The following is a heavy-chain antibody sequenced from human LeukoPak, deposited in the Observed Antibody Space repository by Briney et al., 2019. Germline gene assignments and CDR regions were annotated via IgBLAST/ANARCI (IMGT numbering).Heavy chain of an antibody. CDR1: GFTFSSYA. V-gene: IGHV3-48*03. Sequence: GGSLRLSCAASGFTFSSYALNWVRQAPGKGLEWVSYISSSGSTTYCADSVKGRFTISRDNAENSLYLQMNSLRAEDTAVYYCARGLPIDYWGQGTLVTVSS. CDR2: ISSSGSTT. CDR3: ARGLPIDY. J-gene: IGHJ4*02.